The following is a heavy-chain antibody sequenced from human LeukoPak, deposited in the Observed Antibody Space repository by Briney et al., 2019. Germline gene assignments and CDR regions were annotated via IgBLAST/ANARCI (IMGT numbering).Heavy chain of an antibody. J-gene: IGHJ5*02. V-gene: IGHV4-39*07. CDR1: GASVSGSNYY. D-gene: IGHD2-21*01. Sequence: PSETLSLTCAVSGASVSGSNYYWGWIRQPPGKGLEWIGNIYSSGSTYYNASLKSRVTISVDTSKNQFSLKLSSVTAADTAVYYCARMWSNIWFDPWGQGTLVTVSS. CDR2: IYSSGST. CDR3: ARMWSNIWFDP.